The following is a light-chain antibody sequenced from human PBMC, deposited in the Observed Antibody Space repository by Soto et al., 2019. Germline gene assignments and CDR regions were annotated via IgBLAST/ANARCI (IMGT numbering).Light chain of an antibody. CDR3: QQYNAWPRT. CDR2: GAV. CDR1: QSVGGD. Sequence: EVVMTQSPVTLSVSPGERATLSCRASQSVGGDLAWYQQTPGQTPRLLIYGAVTRATGVAARFSGAGSGTEFTLTVDSLQSEDVEIYSCQQYNAWPRTFGQGTKLEI. V-gene: IGKV3-15*01. J-gene: IGKJ2*01.